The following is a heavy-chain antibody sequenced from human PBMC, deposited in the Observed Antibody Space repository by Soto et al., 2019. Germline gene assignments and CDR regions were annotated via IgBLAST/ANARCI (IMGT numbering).Heavy chain of an antibody. D-gene: IGHD2-2*01. CDR3: STSIYCSTTRCYYYYGLDA. CDR2: IIPIFGTE. V-gene: IGHV1-69*01. CDR1: GGTFSSHS. J-gene: IGHJ6*02. Sequence: QVQLVQSGAEVKKPGSSVKVSCKVSGGTFSSHSINWVRQAPGQGPEWMGGIIPIFGTENYAQKFQGRVTITAGESTAKAYMEPSSLTSEDTALYYYSTSIYCSTTRCYYYYGLDAWGQGTTVIVS.